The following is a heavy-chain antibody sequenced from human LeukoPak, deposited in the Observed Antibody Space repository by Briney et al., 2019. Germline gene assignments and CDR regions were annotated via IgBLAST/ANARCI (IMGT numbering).Heavy chain of an antibody. D-gene: IGHD3-22*01. CDR2: IQYDGTNK. CDR1: GFTFSSYA. CDR3: ARDPGYYDSSGYLDY. Sequence: GGSLRLSCTASGFTFSSYAMHWVRQAPGKGLEWVTYIQYDGTNKYYADSVKGRFTISRDNSKNTLYLQMNSLRAEDTAVYYCARDPGYYDSSGYLDYWGQGTLVTVSS. J-gene: IGHJ4*02. V-gene: IGHV3-30*02.